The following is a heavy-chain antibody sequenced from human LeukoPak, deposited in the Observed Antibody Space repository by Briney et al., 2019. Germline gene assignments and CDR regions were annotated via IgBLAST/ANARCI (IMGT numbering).Heavy chain of an antibody. J-gene: IGHJ4*02. D-gene: IGHD2-2*01. Sequence: KPSEILSLTCTVSGGSITSYSWAWIRQPAGKRPEWIGRMYASGITNYTPSLKSRLAMSMDTSKNQFSLTLASVTAADTAVYYCARDDCSTTGCHFYWGQGTLVTVSS. CDR1: GGSITSYS. CDR3: ARDDCSTTGCHFY. V-gene: IGHV4-4*07. CDR2: MYASGIT.